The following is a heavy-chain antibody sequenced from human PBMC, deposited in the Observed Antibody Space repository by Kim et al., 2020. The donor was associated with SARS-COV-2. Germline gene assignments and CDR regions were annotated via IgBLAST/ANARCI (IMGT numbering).Heavy chain of an antibody. D-gene: IGHD6-13*01. Sequence: YAAAVQGRFNISRDDSKSIEYLQLNSLETEDTAVYYCTKDHIADVYYFDYWGQGTLVTVSS. V-gene: IGHV3-49*02. CDR3: TKDHIADVYYFDY. J-gene: IGHJ4*02.